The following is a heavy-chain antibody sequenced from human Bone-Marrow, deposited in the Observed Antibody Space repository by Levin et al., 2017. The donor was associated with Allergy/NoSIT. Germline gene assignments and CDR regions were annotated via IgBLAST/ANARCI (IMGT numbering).Heavy chain of an antibody. J-gene: IGHJ5*02. Sequence: ASVKVSCKASGYTFTSYGISWVRQAPGQGLEWMGWISAYNGNTNYAQKLQGRVTMTTDTSTSTAYMELRSLRSDDTAVYYCARVTIWSIPVPGGWFDPWGQGTLVTVSS. CDR3: ARVTIWSIPVPGGWFDP. CDR1: GYTFTSYG. D-gene: IGHD3-10*01. V-gene: IGHV1-18*01. CDR2: ISAYNGNT.